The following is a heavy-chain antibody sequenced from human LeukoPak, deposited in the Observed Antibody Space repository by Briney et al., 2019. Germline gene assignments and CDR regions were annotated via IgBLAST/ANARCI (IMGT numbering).Heavy chain of an antibody. J-gene: IGHJ4*02. V-gene: IGHV1-2*02. Sequence: ASVKVSCKASGYTFTDYMHWVRQAPGQGFEWMGWINPNDGDTNYAQKFQGRVTMTRDTSISTAHMEVSRLQSDDTAAYYCARANFLYCSSTTCLFDYWGQGSLVTVSS. D-gene: IGHD2-2*01. CDR1: GYTFTDY. CDR3: ARANFLYCSSTTCLFDY. CDR2: INPNDGDT.